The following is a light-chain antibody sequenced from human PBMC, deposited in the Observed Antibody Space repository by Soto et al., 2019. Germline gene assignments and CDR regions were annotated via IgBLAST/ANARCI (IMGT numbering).Light chain of an antibody. V-gene: IGKV3-20*01. CDR2: GAS. J-gene: IGKJ5*01. Sequence: EIVLTQAPGTLSLSPGERATLSCRACQSVSSRYLAWYQQKPGQAPRLLIYGASSRATGIPDRFSGSGSGTDFTLTISSLEPEDSAVYYCQQYGSSPITFGQGTRLEIK. CDR1: QSVSSRY. CDR3: QQYGSSPIT.